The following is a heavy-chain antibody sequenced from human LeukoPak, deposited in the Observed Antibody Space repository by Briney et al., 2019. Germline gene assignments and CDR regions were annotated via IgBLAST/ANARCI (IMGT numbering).Heavy chain of an antibody. Sequence: SETLSLTCTVSGGSISSYYWGWIRQTAGKGLEWIGRINPSGSTNYNPSLKSRVTLSVDTSKNQFSLKLSSVTAADTAVYYCARDRSLGELTTESPSFDSWGQGPLVTVSS. CDR1: GGSISSYY. D-gene: IGHD3-16*01. V-gene: IGHV4-4*07. CDR2: INPSGST. J-gene: IGHJ4*02. CDR3: ARDRSLGELTTESPSFDS.